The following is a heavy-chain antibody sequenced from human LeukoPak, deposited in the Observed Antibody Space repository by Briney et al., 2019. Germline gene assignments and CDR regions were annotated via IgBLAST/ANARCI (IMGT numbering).Heavy chain of an antibody. Sequence: GGSLRLSCAASGFTFSSYEMNWVRQAPGKGLEWVSYISGSGSTRYYADSVKGRFTISRDNSKNTLYLQMNSLRAEDTAVYYCAKEEAWNDAWGQGTLVTVSS. CDR3: AKEEAWNDA. CDR2: ISGSGSTR. J-gene: IGHJ5*02. V-gene: IGHV3-48*03. CDR1: GFTFSSYE. D-gene: IGHD1-1*01.